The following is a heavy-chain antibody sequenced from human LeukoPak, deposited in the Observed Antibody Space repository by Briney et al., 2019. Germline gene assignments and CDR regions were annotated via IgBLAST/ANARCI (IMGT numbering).Heavy chain of an antibody. Sequence: ASVKVSCKASGYTLRNYDISWVRQAPGQGLEWMGWISVYNGNTNYAQKFQGRVTMTTDTSTSTAYMELRSLRSDDTAMYYCARVDSGRYYGHDYWGQGTLVTVSS. CDR3: ARVDSGRYYGHDY. D-gene: IGHD1-26*01. J-gene: IGHJ4*02. CDR1: GYTLRNYD. V-gene: IGHV1-18*01. CDR2: ISVYNGNT.